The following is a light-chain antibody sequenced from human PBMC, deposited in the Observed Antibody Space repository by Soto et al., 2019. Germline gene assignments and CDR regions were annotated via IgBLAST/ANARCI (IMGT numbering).Light chain of an antibody. J-gene: IGKJ2*01. V-gene: IGKV3-15*01. CDR2: DAS. CDR3: QQYNNWPPMYT. Sequence: EIVMTQSPATLSVSPGERATLSCRASQSVSTNLAWYQQKPGQAPRLLIYDASTRATGIPARFSGSGSETEFTPTISSLQSEDFAVYYCQQYNNWPPMYTFGQGTKLEIK. CDR1: QSVSTN.